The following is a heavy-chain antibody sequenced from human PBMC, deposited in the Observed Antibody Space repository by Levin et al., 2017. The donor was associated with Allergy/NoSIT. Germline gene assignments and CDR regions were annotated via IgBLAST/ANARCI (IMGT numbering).Heavy chain of an antibody. D-gene: IGHD1-26*01. J-gene: IGHJ4*02. Sequence: ASVKVSCKASGFTFTSSAVQWVRQARGQRLEWIGWIVVGSGITNYAQKFQERVTITRDMSTSTAYMELSSLRSEDTAVYYCAADFGSYFCAYWGQGTLVTVSS. CDR1: GFTFTSSA. CDR2: IVVGSGIT. V-gene: IGHV1-58*01. CDR3: AADFGSYFCAY.